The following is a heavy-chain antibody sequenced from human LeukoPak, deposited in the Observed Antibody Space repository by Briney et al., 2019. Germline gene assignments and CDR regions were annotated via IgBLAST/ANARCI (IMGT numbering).Heavy chain of an antibody. V-gene: IGHV4-39*01. J-gene: IGHJ6*02. CDR2: ICYSGST. D-gene: IGHD5-18*01. Sequence: KPSETLFHTRTVSGGSISSSSYYWGWIRPPPGKGLEWVGSICYSGSTYYNPSLKSRVTISVDTSKNQFSLKLSSVTAADTAVYYCSSQYSYGVGLYGMDVWGQGTTVTVSS. CDR3: SSQYSYGVGLYGMDV. CDR1: GGSISSSSYY.